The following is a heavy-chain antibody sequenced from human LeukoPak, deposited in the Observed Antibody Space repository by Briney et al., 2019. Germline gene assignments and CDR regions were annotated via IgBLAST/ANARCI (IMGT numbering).Heavy chain of an antibody. Sequence: GGSLRLSCAASGFTFSSYWMHWVRQAPGKGLVWVSRINSDGSSTSYADSVKGRFTISRDNAKNTLYLQMNSLRAEDTAVYYCASGVVGPNFDYWGQGTLVTVSS. CDR2: INSDGSST. V-gene: IGHV3-74*01. CDR1: GFTFSSYW. J-gene: IGHJ4*02. CDR3: ASGVVGPNFDY. D-gene: IGHD1-26*01.